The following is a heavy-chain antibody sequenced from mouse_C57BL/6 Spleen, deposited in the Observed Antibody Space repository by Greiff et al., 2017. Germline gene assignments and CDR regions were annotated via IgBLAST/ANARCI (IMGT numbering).Heavy chain of an antibody. D-gene: IGHD1-1*01. CDR1: GFTFSSYT. V-gene: IGHV5-9*01. Sequence: DVKLVESGGGLVKPGGSLKLSCAASGFTFSSYTMSWVRQTPEKRLEWVATISGGGGNTYYPDSVKGRFTISRDNAKNTLYLQMSSLRSEDTALYYCARPYYYGSSHAMDYWGQGTSVTVSS. CDR3: ARPYYYGSSHAMDY. CDR2: ISGGGGNT. J-gene: IGHJ4*01.